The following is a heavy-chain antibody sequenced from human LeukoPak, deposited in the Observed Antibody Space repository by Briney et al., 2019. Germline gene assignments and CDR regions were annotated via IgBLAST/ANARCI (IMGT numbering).Heavy chain of an antibody. J-gene: IGHJ4*02. Sequence: SETLSLTCTVSGGSISSYYWSWIRQPAGKGLEWIGRIYTSGSTNYNPSLKSRVTMSVDTSKDQFSLKLSSVTAADTAVYYCARGRVVQGVTYYPFDYWGQGTLVTVSS. CDR2: IYTSGST. CDR3: ARGRVVQGVTYYPFDY. D-gene: IGHD3-10*01. V-gene: IGHV4-4*07. CDR1: GGSISSYY.